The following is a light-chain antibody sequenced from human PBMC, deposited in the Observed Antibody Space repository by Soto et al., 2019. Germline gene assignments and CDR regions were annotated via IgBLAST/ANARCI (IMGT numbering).Light chain of an antibody. CDR3: QQHGSSPPSWT. Sequence: ETVLTQSPGTLSLSPGERATLFCRASQSVSSSYLAWYQQKPGQAPRLLIYGASSRATGIPDRFSGSGSGTDFTLSISRREPEDFAVYYCQQHGSSPPSWTFGQGTKVEIK. CDR2: GAS. V-gene: IGKV3-20*01. J-gene: IGKJ1*01. CDR1: QSVSSSY.